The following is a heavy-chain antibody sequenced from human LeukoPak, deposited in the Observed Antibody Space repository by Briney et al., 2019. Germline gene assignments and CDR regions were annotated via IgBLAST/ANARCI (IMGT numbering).Heavy chain of an antibody. CDR1: GFTFSSYA. J-gene: IGHJ4*02. Sequence: LAGGSLRLSCAASGFTFSSYAMNWVRQTPGKGLEWVSAISGSGGSTYYADFVKGRFTISRDNSKNTLYLQVNILKTEDTAVYYCTGDNFDSSVKFDYWGQGTLVTVSS. CDR2: ISGSGGST. CDR3: TGDNFDSSVKFDY. D-gene: IGHD3-22*01. V-gene: IGHV3-23*01.